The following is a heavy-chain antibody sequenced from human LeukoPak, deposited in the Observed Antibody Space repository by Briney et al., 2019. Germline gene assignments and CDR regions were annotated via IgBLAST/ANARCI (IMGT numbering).Heavy chain of an antibody. CDR3: ARAPHSYDSGTYSVQQYFDL. V-gene: IGHV4-59*01. CDR2: MYNSGTT. Sequence: SETLSLTCAVYGGSFSGYYWSWIRQPPGKGLEWIGYMYNSGTTNYNPSLKSRVTISVDTSNNHFSLRLSSVTAADTAVCYCARAPHSYDSGTYSVQQYFDLWGRGTLVTVSS. J-gene: IGHJ2*01. D-gene: IGHD3-22*01. CDR1: GGSFSGYY.